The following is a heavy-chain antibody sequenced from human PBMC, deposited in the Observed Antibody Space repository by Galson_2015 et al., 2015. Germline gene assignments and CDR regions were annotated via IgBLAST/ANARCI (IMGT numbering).Heavy chain of an antibody. CDR1: GFTFSSYA. V-gene: IGHV3-30-3*01. CDR3: AREDLTYYYDSSGYRAFDI. Sequence: SLRLSCAASGFTFSSYAMHWVRQAPGKGLEWVAVISYDGSNKYYADSVKGRFTISRDNSKNTLYLQMNSLRAEDTAVYYCAREDLTYYYDSSGYRAFDIWGQGTMVTVSS. D-gene: IGHD3-22*01. J-gene: IGHJ3*02. CDR2: ISYDGSNK.